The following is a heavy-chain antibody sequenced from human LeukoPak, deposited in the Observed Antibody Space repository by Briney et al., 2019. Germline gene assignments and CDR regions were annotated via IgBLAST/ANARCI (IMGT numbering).Heavy chain of an antibody. D-gene: IGHD6-13*01. V-gene: IGHV3-64*01. CDR3: ARGYYSGSRIDY. Sequence: PGGSLRLSCAASGFTFSNFPMHWVRQAPGKGLEYLSSITSNGGSTYYANSAKGRFTISRDNARNTLYLQMNSLTADDTAVYYCARGYYSGSRIDYWGQGTLVTVSS. CDR1: GFTFSNFP. CDR2: ITSNGGST. J-gene: IGHJ4*02.